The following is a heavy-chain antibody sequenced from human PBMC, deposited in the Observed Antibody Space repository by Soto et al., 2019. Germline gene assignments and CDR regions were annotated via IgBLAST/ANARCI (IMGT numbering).Heavy chain of an antibody. CDR2: LYPGPGT. CDR1: GFTVNANF. J-gene: IGHJ4*02. V-gene: IGHV3-66*01. Sequence: PGGSLRLSCAVSGFTVNANFMNWVRQAPGKEPEWVAVLYPGPGTYYAESVKGRFTISRDNAKNSLYLQMNSLRAEDTAVYYCAREKPGIAVAGAKKYDYWGQGTLVTVSS. CDR3: AREKPGIAVAGAKKYDY. D-gene: IGHD6-19*01.